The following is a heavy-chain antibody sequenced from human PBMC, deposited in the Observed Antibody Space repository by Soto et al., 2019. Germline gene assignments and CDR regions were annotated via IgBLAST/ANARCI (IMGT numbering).Heavy chain of an antibody. J-gene: IGHJ4*02. Sequence: QVQLVESGGGVVQPGRSLRLSCAASGFNFSSYGMHWVRQAPGKGLEWVAVISYDGSNKYYAESVKGRFTISRDNYKNTLYLQMNSLRAEDTAVYYCAKDREYQQLKYYCDYWVEGPLVTVSS. CDR2: ISYDGSNK. V-gene: IGHV3-30*18. CDR3: AKDREYQQLKYYCDY. D-gene: IGHD2-2*01. CDR1: GFNFSSYG.